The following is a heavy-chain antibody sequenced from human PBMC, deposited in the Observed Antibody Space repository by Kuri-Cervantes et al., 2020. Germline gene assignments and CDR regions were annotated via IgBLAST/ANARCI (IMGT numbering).Heavy chain of an antibody. CDR1: GYSISSGYY. V-gene: IGHV4-38-2*01. Sequence: SETLSLTCAVSGYSISSGYYWGWIRQPPGKGLEWIGSIYHSGSYYNPSLKSRVTISIDTSKNKFSLILSSMTAADTAVYYCARYRPQYHFGYQVGGDFDSWGQGTLVTVSS. D-gene: IGHD1-26*01. J-gene: IGHJ4*02. CDR2: IYHSGS. CDR3: ARYRPQYHFGYQVGGDFDS.